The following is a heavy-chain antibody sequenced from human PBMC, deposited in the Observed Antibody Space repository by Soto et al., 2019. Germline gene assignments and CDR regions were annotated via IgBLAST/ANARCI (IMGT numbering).Heavy chain of an antibody. CDR3: AQASGWFGEFDY. V-gene: IGHV3-23*01. D-gene: IGHD3-10*01. CDR1: GFTFSSYA. CDR2: SSGSGGST. J-gene: IGHJ4*02. Sequence: EVQLLESGGGLVQPGGSLRLSCAASGFTFSSYAMSWVRQAPGKGLEWVSASSGSGGSTYYADSVKGRFTISRDNSKNTLYLQMNSLRAEDTAVYYCAQASGWFGEFDYWGQGTLVTVSS.